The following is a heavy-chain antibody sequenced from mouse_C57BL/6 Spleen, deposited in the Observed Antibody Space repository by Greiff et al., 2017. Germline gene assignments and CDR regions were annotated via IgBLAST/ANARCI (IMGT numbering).Heavy chain of an antibody. V-gene: IGHV1-55*01. CDR3: AYYGSSYGYAMDY. CDR1: GYTFTSYW. D-gene: IGHD1-1*01. CDR2: IYPGSGST. J-gene: IGHJ4*01. Sequence: QVHVKQPGAELVKPGASVKMSCKASGYTFTSYWITWVKQRPGQGLEWIGDIYPGSGSTNYNEKFKSKATLTVDTSASTAYMQLSSLTSEDSAVYYCAYYGSSYGYAMDYWGQGTSVTVSS.